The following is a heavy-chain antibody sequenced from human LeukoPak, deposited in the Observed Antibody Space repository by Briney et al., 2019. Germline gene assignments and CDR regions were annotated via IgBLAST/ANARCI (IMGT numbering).Heavy chain of an antibody. D-gene: IGHD6-13*01. CDR2: INHSGST. J-gene: IGHJ6*02. V-gene: IGHV4-34*01. CDR1: GGSVSSSF. Sequence: SETLSLTCSVSGGSVSSSFWSWIRQPPGKGLEWIGEINHSGSTNYNPSLKSRVTISVDTSKNQFSLKLSSVTAADTAVYYCARGRSSSWYYYYYYYGMDAWGQGTTVTVSS. CDR3: ARGRSSSWYYYYYYYGMDA.